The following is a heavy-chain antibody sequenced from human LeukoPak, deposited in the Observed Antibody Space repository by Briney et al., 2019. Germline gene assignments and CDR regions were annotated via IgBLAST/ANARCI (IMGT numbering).Heavy chain of an antibody. J-gene: IGHJ4*02. V-gene: IGHV1-69*04. CDR3: ARDQCSGGSCYSASGDY. CDR2: IIPILGIA. D-gene: IGHD2-15*01. CDR1: GGTFTSYA. Sequence: AVKVSYKASGGTFTSYAISWVGQAPAQGLEWMGRIIPILGIANYAQKFQGRVTITADKSTSTAYMELSSLRSEDTAVYYCARDQCSGGSCYSASGDYWGQGTLVTVSS.